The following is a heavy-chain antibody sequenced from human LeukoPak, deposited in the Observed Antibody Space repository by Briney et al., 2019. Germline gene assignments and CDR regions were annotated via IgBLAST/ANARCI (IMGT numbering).Heavy chain of an antibody. CDR3: ASSRRRGMVTPYYFDY. V-gene: IGHV4-34*01. J-gene: IGHJ4*02. CDR1: GGSFSGYY. Sequence: PSETLSLTCAVYGGSFSGYYWSWIRQPPGKGLEWIGEINRSGSTNYNPSLKSRVTISVDTSKNQFSLKLSSVTAADTAVYYCASSRRRGMVTPYYFDYWGQGTLVTVSS. CDR2: INRSGST. D-gene: IGHD3-16*01.